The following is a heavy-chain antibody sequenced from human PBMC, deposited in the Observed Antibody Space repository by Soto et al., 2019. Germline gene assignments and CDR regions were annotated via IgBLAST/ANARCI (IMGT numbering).Heavy chain of an antibody. CDR2: ISAYNGNI. CDR3: AIANYGDNDY. CDR1: GYIFPSCT. J-gene: IGHJ4*02. Sequence: QVQLVQSGAEVKKPGASVKVSCKAPGYIFPSCTISWVRQAPGQGLEWMGWISAYNGNINDAQKFQGTFTMTTDTSTSTAYMGLRSLTSYDTAMYYCAIANYGDNDYWGQGTLVTVSS. D-gene: IGHD4-17*01. V-gene: IGHV1-18*01.